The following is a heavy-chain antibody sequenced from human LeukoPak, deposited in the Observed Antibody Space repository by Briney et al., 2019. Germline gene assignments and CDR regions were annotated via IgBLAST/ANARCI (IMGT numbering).Heavy chain of an antibody. CDR2: ISAYNGNT. J-gene: IGHJ4*02. CDR3: ARDKGYCSSTSCYGIDY. CDR1: GYTFTGYY. D-gene: IGHD2-2*01. V-gene: IGHV1-18*04. Sequence: ASVKVSCKASGYTFTGYYMHWVRQAPGQGLEWMGWISAYNGNTNYAQKLQGRVTMTTDTSTSTAYMELRSLRSDDTAVYYCARDKGYCSSTSCYGIDYWGQGTLVTVSS.